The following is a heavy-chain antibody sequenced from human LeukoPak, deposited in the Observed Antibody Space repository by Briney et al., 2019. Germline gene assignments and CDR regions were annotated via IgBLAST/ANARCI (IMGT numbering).Heavy chain of an antibody. Sequence: GGSLRLSCTASGFTFNIYAMNWVRQAPGKGLECVSATTLRGDSTYYRDSVTGRFTLTPDNASNSLSLQMHSLRVEDTAVYYCARDRQSGSHLNFFDYWGQGALVTVSS. CDR3: ARDRQSGSHLNFFDY. CDR2: TTLRGDST. J-gene: IGHJ4*02. V-gene: IGHV3-21*01. CDR1: GFTFNIYA. D-gene: IGHD1-26*01.